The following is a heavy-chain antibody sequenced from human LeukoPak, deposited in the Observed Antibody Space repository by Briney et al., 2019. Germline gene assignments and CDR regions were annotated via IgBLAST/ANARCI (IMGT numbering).Heavy chain of an antibody. CDR3: ARNDNNYFGSGSYHPDY. CDR1: GYTFTDYD. Sequence: GASVKVSCKASGYTFTDYDIHWVRQAPGQGLQWMGRINPKSGGTHYAQKFEDRVTMTRDVFINTAYMELSRPRPDDTALYYCARNDNNYFGSGSYHPDYWGQGTLVIVSS. D-gene: IGHD3-10*01. J-gene: IGHJ4*02. CDR2: INPKSGGT. V-gene: IGHV1-2*06.